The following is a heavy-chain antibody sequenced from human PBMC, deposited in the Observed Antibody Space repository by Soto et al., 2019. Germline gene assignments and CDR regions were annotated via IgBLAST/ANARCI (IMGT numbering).Heavy chain of an antibody. J-gene: IGHJ4*02. CDR3: ASSRLFGVKSCFDY. CDR1: GGSISSYY. V-gene: IGHV4-4*07. D-gene: IGHD3-16*01. CDR2: IYTSGST. Sequence: SETLSLTCTVSGGSISSYYWSWIRQPAGKGLEWIGRIYTSGSTNYNPSLKSRVTMSVDTSKNQFSLRLSSVTAADTAVYYCASSRLFGVKSCFDYWGQGTLVTVSS.